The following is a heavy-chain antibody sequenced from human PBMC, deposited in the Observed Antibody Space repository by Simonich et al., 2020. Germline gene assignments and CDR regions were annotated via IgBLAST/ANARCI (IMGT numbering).Heavy chain of an antibody. CDR3: ASDGAYDTVVTGAY. V-gene: IGHV3-48*03. J-gene: IGHJ4*02. CDR1: GFTFSSYE. Sequence: EVQLVESGGGLVQPGGSLRLSCAASGFTFSSYEMNWVRQASGKGLEWVSYISSSGSTIYYADSVKGRFTISRDNAKNSLYLQMNSLRAEDTAVYYCASDGAYDTVVTGAYWGQGTLVTVSS. D-gene: IGHD3-9*01. CDR2: ISSSGSTI.